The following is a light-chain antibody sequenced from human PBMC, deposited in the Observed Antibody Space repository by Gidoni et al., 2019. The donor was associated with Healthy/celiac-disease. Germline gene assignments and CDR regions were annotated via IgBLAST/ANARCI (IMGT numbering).Light chain of an antibody. CDR2: KDS. V-gene: IGLV3-25*03. CDR3: QSADSSGTYPV. CDR1: ALPKQY. J-gene: IGLJ2*01. Sequence: SYELTQPPSVSVSPGQTARITCTGDALPKQYAYWYQQKPGQAPVLVIYKDSERPSGIPERFSGSSSGRTVTLNISGVQAEDEADYYCQSADSSGTYPVFGGGTKLTVL.